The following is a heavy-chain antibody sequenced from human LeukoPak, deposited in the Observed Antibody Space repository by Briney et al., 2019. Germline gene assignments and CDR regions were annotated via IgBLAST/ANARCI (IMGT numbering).Heavy chain of an antibody. CDR1: GYTFTSYG. CDR2: ISAYNGNT. CDR3: AREDGNYGANNFDY. V-gene: IGHV1-18*01. Sequence: GASVKVSCKASGYTFTSYGISWLGKAPGQGLEWMGWISAYNGNTNYAQKLQGRVTMTTDTSTSTAYMELRSLRSDDTAVYYCAREDGNYGANNFDYWGQGTLVTVSS. J-gene: IGHJ4*02. D-gene: IGHD4-17*01.